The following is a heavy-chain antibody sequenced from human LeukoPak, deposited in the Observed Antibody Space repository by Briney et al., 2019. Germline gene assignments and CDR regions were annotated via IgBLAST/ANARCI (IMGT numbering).Heavy chain of an antibody. V-gene: IGHV3-66*01. D-gene: IGHD2-21*01. J-gene: IGHJ6*02. CDR2: IYSGGST. Sequence: GGSLRLSCAASGFSVNGNYVSWVRQAPGKGLEWVSVIYSGGSTYYADSVKGRFTISRDNSKNTLYLHTNSLRAEDTAVYYCARLWYPYYYYGMDVWGQGTTVTVSS. CDR3: ARLWYPYYYYGMDV. CDR1: GFSVNGNY.